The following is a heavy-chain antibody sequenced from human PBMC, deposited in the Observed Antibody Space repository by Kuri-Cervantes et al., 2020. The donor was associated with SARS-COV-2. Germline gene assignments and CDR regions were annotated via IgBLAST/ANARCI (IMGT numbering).Heavy chain of an antibody. CDR1: GYSFTSYW. CDR2: IYPGDSDT. D-gene: IGHD5-24*01. CDR3: ARQSWLQPPDWYFDL. V-gene: IGHV5-51*01. J-gene: IGHJ2*01. Sequence: GGSLRLSCKGSGYSFTSYWIGWVRQMPGKGLEWMGIIYPGDSDTRYSPSFQGQVTISADKSISTAYLQWSSLNASDTAMYYCARQSWLQPPDWYFDLWGRGTLVTVSS.